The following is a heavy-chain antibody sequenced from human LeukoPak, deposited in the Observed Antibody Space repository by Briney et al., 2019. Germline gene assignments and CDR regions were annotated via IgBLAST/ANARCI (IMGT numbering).Heavy chain of an antibody. J-gene: IGHJ4*02. D-gene: IGHD6-13*01. CDR1: GFTFSSYA. V-gene: IGHV3-23*01. CDR2: ISGSGDNT. Sequence: GGSLRLSCAASGFTFSSYAMSWVRQAPGKGLEWVSSISGSGDNTYYADSVKSRFTISRDNSKNTLYLQMNSLRADDTAVYYCAKEERAAAGRDFEYWGQGTLVTVSS. CDR3: AKEERAAAGRDFEY.